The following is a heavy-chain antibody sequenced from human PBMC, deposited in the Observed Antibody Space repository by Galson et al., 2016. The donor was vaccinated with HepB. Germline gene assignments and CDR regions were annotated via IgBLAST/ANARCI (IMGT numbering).Heavy chain of an antibody. D-gene: IGHD1-1*01. J-gene: IGHJ4*02. CDR2: INPEATTT. CDR1: GSTLSQYW. CDR3: LRGGLEPFDY. V-gene: IGHV3-74*01. Sequence: SLRLSCAASGSTLSQYWMHWVRQAPGEGLMWVSRINPEATTTNYADSVKGRFFVSRDNAKNTLYLQMNTLGVEDTATYYCLRGGLEPFDYWGQGALVTVSS.